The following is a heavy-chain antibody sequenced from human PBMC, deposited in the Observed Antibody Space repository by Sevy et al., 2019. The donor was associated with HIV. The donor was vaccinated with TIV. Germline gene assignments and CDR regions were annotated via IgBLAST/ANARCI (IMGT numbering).Heavy chain of an antibody. D-gene: IGHD3-16*02. V-gene: IGHV4-59*01. CDR1: GGSISSYY. Sequence: SETLSLTCTVSGGSISSYYWSWIRQPPGKGLEWIGYIYYSGSTNYNPSLKSRVTISVDTSENQFSLKLSSVTAADTAVYYCARVVYDDYVWGNYRPEYYFDYWGQGTLVTVSS. CDR3: ARVVYDDYVWGNYRPEYYFDY. J-gene: IGHJ4*02. CDR2: IYYSGST.